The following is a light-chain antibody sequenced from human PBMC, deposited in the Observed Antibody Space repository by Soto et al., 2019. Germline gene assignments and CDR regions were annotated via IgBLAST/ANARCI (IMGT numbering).Light chain of an antibody. CDR1: QSVSSN. J-gene: IGKJ1*01. CDR2: GAS. V-gene: IGKV3-15*01. Sequence: EIVVTQSPATLSVSPGPRATLSCRASQSVSSNLAWYQQKPGQAPRLLIYGASTRATAIPARFSGSGSGTEFTLTISSLQSEDFAVYYCQQYNNWPVTFGQGTKVDIK. CDR3: QQYNNWPVT.